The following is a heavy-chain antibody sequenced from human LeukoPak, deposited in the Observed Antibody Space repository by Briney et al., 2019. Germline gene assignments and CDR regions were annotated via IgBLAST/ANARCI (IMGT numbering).Heavy chain of an antibody. CDR2: ISWNSGSI. CDR3: AKDSSYYYGSGSYFGYYYYYMDV. Sequence: GGSLRLSCAASGFTFSSYGMSWVRQAPGKGLEWVSGISWNSGSIGYADSVKGRFTISRDNAKNSLYLQMNSLRAEDTALYYCAKDSSYYYGSGSYFGYYYYYMDVWGKGTTVTISS. CDR1: GFTFSSYG. V-gene: IGHV3-9*01. J-gene: IGHJ6*03. D-gene: IGHD3-10*01.